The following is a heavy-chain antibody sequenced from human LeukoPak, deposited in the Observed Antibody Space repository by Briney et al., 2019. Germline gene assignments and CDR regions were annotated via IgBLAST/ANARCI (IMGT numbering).Heavy chain of an antibody. D-gene: IGHD2-2*01. CDR3: AKMKSAVIDY. CDR1: GFTVSSNY. Sequence: PGGSLRLSCAASGFTVSSNYMSWVRQAPGKGLEWVSAISGSGGSTYYADSVKGRFTISRDNSKNTLYLQMNSLRAEDTAVHYCAKMKSAVIDYWGQGTLVTVSS. J-gene: IGHJ4*02. CDR2: ISGSGGST. V-gene: IGHV3-23*01.